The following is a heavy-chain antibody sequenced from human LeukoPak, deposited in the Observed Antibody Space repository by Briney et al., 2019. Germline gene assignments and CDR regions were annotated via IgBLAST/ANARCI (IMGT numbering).Heavy chain of an antibody. J-gene: IGHJ3*02. V-gene: IGHV3-53*01. CDR2: IYVDGST. Sequence: PGGSLRLSCAASGFTVSSNYINWVRQAPGKGLEWVSGIYVDGSTYYADSVKGRFTISRDNSKNTLYLQMNSLRAEDTAVYYCARTYSSSWYSAFDIWGQGTMVTVSS. CDR1: GFTVSSNY. D-gene: IGHD6-13*01. CDR3: ARTYSSSWYSAFDI.